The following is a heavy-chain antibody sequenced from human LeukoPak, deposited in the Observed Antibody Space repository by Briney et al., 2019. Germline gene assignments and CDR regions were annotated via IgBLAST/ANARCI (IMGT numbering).Heavy chain of an antibody. J-gene: IGHJ4*02. CDR1: GFTFSSYV. Sequence: GGSLRLSCAASGFTFSSYVMHWVRQAPGKGLQWVAVISADGSEKYYADSAKGRFTISRDNSKNQVYLQMNRLRAEDTAVYYCAKGVRGVIACYFDYWDQGTLVTVSS. V-gene: IGHV3-30*18. CDR2: ISADGSEK. D-gene: IGHD3-10*01. CDR3: AKGVRGVIACYFDY.